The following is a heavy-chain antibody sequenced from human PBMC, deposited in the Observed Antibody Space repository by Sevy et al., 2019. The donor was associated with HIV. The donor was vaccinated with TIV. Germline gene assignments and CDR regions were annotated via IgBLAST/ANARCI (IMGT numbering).Heavy chain of an antibody. CDR2: ISYDGSNK. CDR3: ARDPGAGHDY. V-gene: IGHV3-30*04. CDR1: VFTFSSYA. D-gene: IGHD3-10*01. J-gene: IGHJ4*02. Sequence: GGSLRLSCAASVFTFSSYAMHWVRQAPGKGLEWVAVISYDGSNKYYSDSVKGRFTISRDNSKNTLYLQMNSLRAEDTAVYYCARDPGAGHDYWGQGTLVTVSS.